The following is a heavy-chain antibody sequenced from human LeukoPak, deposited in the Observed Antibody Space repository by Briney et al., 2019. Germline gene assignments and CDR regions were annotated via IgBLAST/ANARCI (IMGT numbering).Heavy chain of an antibody. CDR1: GFSFISNW. D-gene: IGHD4-17*01. Sequence: GESLKISCKGSGFSFISNWIGWVRLMPGKGLEWMGIIYPGDSDTRYSPSFQGQVTISADKSINTAYLQWSSLKASDTAMYYCARQYGRPFDYWGQGTLVTVSS. CDR3: ARQYGRPFDY. V-gene: IGHV5-51*01. CDR2: IYPGDSDT. J-gene: IGHJ4*02.